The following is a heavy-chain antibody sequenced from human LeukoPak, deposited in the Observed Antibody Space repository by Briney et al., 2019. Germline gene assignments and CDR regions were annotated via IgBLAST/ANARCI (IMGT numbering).Heavy chain of an antibody. J-gene: IGHJ4*02. CDR1: GGSISSYY. CDR2: IYYSGST. Sequence: SETLSLTCTVSGGSISSYYWSWIRQPPGKGLEWIGYIYYSGSTNYNPSLKSRITISLDTSKNQFSLKLSSVTAADPAVYYCARGSHYYDSSGYSFDYWGQGTLVTVSS. V-gene: IGHV4-59*01. D-gene: IGHD3-22*01. CDR3: ARGSHYYDSSGYSFDY.